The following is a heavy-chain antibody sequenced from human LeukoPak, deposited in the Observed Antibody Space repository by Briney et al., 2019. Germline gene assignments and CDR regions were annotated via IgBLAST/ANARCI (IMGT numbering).Heavy chain of an antibody. CDR3: ARDVVKAAADTAADS. V-gene: IGHV1-2*02. D-gene: IGHD6-13*01. CDR1: GYTFIDYY. CDR2: MNPNNGGI. J-gene: IGHJ5*01. Sequence: GASVKVSCKASGYTFIDYYIHWMRQAPGQGLEWMGWMNPNNGGINYEQKFQGRVTMTRDTSTGTAYMELSRLSSDDTAIYYCARDVVKAAADTAADSWGQGTLVTVSS.